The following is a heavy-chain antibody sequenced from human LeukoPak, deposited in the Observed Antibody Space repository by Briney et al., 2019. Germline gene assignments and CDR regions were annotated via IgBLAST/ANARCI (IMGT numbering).Heavy chain of an antibody. CDR1: GFTFSSYS. CDR3: ATGLRYFDSGAFDI. CDR2: ISSSSSYI. J-gene: IGHJ3*02. Sequence: GGSLRLSCAASGFTFSSYSMNWVRQAPGRGLEWVSSISSSSSYIYYADSVKGRFTISRDNAKNSLYLQMNSLRAEDTAVYYCATGLRYFDSGAFDIWGQGTMVTVSS. D-gene: IGHD3-9*01. V-gene: IGHV3-21*01.